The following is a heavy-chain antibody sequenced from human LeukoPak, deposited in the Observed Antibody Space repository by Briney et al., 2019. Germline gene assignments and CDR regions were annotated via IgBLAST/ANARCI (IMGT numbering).Heavy chain of an antibody. CDR3: ARVGTYGSGSYLSWLDY. CDR2: INHSGST. D-gene: IGHD3-10*01. V-gene: IGHV4-34*01. CDR1: GGSFSGYY. J-gene: IGHJ4*02. Sequence: RASETLSLTCAVYGGSFSGYYWSWIRQPPGKGLEWIGEINHSGSTNYNPSLKSRVTISVDTSKNQFSLKLSSVTAADTAVYYCARVGTYGSGSYLSWLDYWGQGTLVTVSA.